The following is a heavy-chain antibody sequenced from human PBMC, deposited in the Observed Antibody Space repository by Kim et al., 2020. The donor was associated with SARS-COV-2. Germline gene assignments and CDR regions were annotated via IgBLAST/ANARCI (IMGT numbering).Heavy chain of an antibody. D-gene: IGHD5-18*01. CDR3: ARGDVDTALDY. V-gene: IGHV4-34*01. CDR1: GGSFSGYY. CDR2: INHSGST. J-gene: IGHJ4*02. Sequence: SETLSLTCAVYGGSFSGYYWSWIRQPPGKGLEWIGEINHSGSTNYNPPLKSRVTISVDTSKNQFSLKLSSVTAADTAVYYCARGDVDTALDYWGQGTLVTVSS.